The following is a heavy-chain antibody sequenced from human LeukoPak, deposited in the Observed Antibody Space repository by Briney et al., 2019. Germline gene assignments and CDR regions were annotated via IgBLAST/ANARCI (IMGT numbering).Heavy chain of an antibody. Sequence: GGSLRLSCAASGFTFSDYYMSWIRQAPGKGLEWVAFIRYDGSNKYYADSVKGRFTISRDNSKNTLYLQMNSLRAEDTAVYYCAKRGIAVADYWGQGTLVTVSS. CDR2: IRYDGSNK. CDR1: GFTFSDYY. J-gene: IGHJ4*02. CDR3: AKRGIAVADY. D-gene: IGHD6-19*01. V-gene: IGHV3-30*02.